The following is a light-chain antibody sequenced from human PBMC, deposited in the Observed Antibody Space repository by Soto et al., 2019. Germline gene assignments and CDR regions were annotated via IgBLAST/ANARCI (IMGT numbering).Light chain of an antibody. CDR2: GAS. CDR3: QQHNSWPPV. J-gene: IGKJ2*01. Sequence: EIVMTQSPATLSVSPGERDTLSCRASQSVNSNLAWYQQKPGHSPRLLIYGASTRVTGIPARFSGSGSGTEFTLTISSLQSEDFAIYYCQQHNSWPPVFGQGTKLEIK. CDR1: QSVNSN. V-gene: IGKV3-15*01.